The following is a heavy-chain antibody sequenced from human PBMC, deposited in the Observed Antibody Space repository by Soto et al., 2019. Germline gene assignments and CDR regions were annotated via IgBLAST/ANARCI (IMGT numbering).Heavy chain of an antibody. D-gene: IGHD3-10*02. V-gene: IGHV3-30*03. CDR1: GFIFYNYG. CDR2: ISYDGSNK. J-gene: IGHJ4*02. Sequence: GGSLRLSCSASGFIFYNYGMHWVRQAPGKGLEWVAIISYDGSNKYYAESVKGRFTVSRDNSKDTLYLQMDSLRAEDTAIYYCATETYFRCDHWGQGTLVTVSS. CDR3: ATETYFRCDH.